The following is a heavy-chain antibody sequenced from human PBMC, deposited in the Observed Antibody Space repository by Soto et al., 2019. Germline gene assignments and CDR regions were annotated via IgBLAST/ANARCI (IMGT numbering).Heavy chain of an antibody. V-gene: IGHV2-5*02. CDR2: IYWDDDK. CDR1: GFSLSTSGVG. CDR3: AHILGVPYCSGGSCYDWYFDL. D-gene: IGHD2-15*01. J-gene: IGHJ2*01. Sequence: QITLKESGPTLVKPTQTLTLTCTFSGFSLSTSGVGVGWIRQPPGKALEWLALIYWDDDKRYSPSLKSRLTITKDTSKNQLVLTMTNMDPVDTATYYCAHILGVPYCSGGSCYDWYFDLWGRGTLVTVSS.